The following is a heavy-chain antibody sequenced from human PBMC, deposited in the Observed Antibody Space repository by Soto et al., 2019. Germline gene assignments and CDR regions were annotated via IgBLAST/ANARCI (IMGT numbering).Heavy chain of an antibody. CDR3: AREESPTVALGEKNWFYP. D-gene: IGHD3-16*01. V-gene: IGHV4-61*01. CDR1: GGSISSGSYY. Sequence: SETLSLTCTVSGGSISSGSYYWSWIRQPPGKGLEWIGYIYYSGSTNYNPSLKSRVTISVDTSKNQFSLKLSSVTAADTAVYYCAREESPTVALGEKNWFYPWGRGTLVTVSS. CDR2: IYYSGST. J-gene: IGHJ5*02.